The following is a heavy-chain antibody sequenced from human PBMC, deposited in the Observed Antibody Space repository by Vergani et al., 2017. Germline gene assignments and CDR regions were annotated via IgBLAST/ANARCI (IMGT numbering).Heavy chain of an antibody. Sequence: QVHLVESGGAVVQPGRSLRLSCEVSGFIFSHYGIHWVRQAPGKGLEWVGVIWYDGSNPQYIDSVKGRFTISRDNSKDTLFLQMNGLRPEDTGTYFCAKKGGSLYYYGVDVWGQGTTITVSS. V-gene: IGHV3-33*08. CDR1: GFIFSHYG. CDR3: AKKGGSLYYYGVDV. J-gene: IGHJ6*02. CDR2: IWYDGSNP. D-gene: IGHD1-26*01.